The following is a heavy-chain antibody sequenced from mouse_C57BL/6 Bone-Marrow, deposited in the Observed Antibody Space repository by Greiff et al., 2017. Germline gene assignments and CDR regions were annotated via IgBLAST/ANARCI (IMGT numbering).Heavy chain of an antibody. V-gene: IGHV5-17*01. CDR1: GFTFSDYG. CDR3: AEGYYVDY. J-gene: IGHJ2*01. D-gene: IGHD3-3*01. CDR2: ISSGSSTI. Sequence: EVKLQESGGGLVKPGGSLKLSCAASGFTFSDYGMHWVRQAPEKGLEWVAYISSGSSTIYYADTVKGRFPISRDNAKNTLFLQMTSLRSEDTAMYYCAEGYYVDYWGQGTTLTVSS.